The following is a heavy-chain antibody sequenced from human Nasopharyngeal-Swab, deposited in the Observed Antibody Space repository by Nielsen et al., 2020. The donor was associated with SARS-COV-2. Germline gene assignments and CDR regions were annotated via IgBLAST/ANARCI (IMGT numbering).Heavy chain of an antibody. CDR1: GGFVSSGSYY. J-gene: IGHJ6*02. CDR3: ARDHYGSGSPSMDV. CDR2: IYYSGST. V-gene: IGHV4-61*01. Sequence: TETLSLTCTVSGGFVSSGSYYWSWIRQPPGKGLEWIGYIYYSGSTNYNPSLKSRVTISVDTSKNQFSLKLSSVTAADTAVYYCARDHYGSGSPSMDVWGQGTTVTVSS. D-gene: IGHD3-10*01.